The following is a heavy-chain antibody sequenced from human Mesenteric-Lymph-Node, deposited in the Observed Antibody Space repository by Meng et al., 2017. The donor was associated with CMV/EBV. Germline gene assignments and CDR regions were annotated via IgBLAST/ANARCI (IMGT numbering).Heavy chain of an antibody. CDR2: INWTGGST. CDR3: ARGGISGFDY. D-gene: IGHD3-10*01. V-gene: IGHV3-20*04. Sequence: GGSLRLSCSASGFIFGDYSMSWVRQTPGKGLEWVSGINWTGGSTGYADSVKGRFTISRDNTKNSLYLQMNSLRAEDTALYYCARGGISGFDYWGQGTLVTVSS. J-gene: IGHJ4*02. CDR1: GFIFGDYS.